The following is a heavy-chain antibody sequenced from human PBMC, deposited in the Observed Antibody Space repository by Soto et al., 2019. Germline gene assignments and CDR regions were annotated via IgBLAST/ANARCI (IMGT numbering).Heavy chain of an antibody. Sequence: QVQLQESGPGLVKPSGTLSLTCAVSGGSISSSNWWSWVRQPPGKGLEWIGEIYHTGTTNYNPSLKSRVTLTVDKSKNQFSLKLSSLTPAETAVYYCAARRDGYPNLDYWGQGTLVTVSS. CDR2: IYHTGTT. J-gene: IGHJ4*02. CDR3: AARRDGYPNLDY. CDR1: GGSISSSNW. V-gene: IGHV4-4*02. D-gene: IGHD5-12*01.